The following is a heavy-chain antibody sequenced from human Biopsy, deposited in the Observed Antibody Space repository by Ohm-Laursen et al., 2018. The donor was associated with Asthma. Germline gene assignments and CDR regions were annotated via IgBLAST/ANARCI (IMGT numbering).Heavy chain of an antibody. J-gene: IGHJ4*02. D-gene: IGHD1-26*01. CDR3: AKDVFPGWELRRGPDY. V-gene: IGHV3-30*18. CDR1: GFTFRNFG. CDR2: ISFDGTNR. Sequence: SLRLSCAASGFTFRNFGMHWVRQAPGKGLEWVAVISFDGTNRNYTDSVKGRFTISRDNSRNTLHLEMNSLRAEDTAVYFCAKDVFPGWELRRGPDYWGQGTLVTVSS.